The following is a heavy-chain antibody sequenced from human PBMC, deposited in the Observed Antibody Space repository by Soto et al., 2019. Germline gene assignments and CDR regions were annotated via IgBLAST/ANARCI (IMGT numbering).Heavy chain of an antibody. CDR2: IYYSGST. CDR3: ARADIVVVVAADGSWFDP. D-gene: IGHD2-15*01. Sequence: PSETLSLTCTVSGGSISSGGYYWSWIRQHPGKGLEWIGYIYYSGSTYYNPSLKSRVTISVDTSKNQFSLKLSSVTAADTAVYYCARADIVVVVAADGSWFDPWGQGTLVTVSS. J-gene: IGHJ5*02. CDR1: GGSISSGGYY. V-gene: IGHV4-31*03.